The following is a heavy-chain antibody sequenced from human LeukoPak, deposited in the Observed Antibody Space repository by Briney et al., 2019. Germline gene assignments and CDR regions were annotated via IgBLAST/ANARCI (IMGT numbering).Heavy chain of an antibody. V-gene: IGHV3-7*01. Sequence: GGSLRLSCAASGFTFSSYWMSWVRQAPGKGLEWVANIKQDGSEKYYVDSVKGRFTISRDNAKNSLYLQMNSLRAEDTAVYYCARDNSTRQWLANYYYYYYMDVWGKGTTVTVSS. CDR3: ARDNSTRQWLANYYYYYYMDV. CDR2: IKQDGSEK. CDR1: GFTFSSYW. D-gene: IGHD6-19*01. J-gene: IGHJ6*03.